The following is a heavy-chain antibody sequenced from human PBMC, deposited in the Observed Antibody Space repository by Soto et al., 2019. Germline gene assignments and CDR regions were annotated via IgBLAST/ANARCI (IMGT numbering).Heavy chain of an antibody. Sequence: GGSLRLSCAASGFTFSSYWMSWVRQAPGKGLEWVANVNQDGSEKFYVDSVKGRFTISRDNAMNSMYLQMNSLSAEDTAVYYCARGRPVPYWGQGTLVTVSS. V-gene: IGHV3-7*01. CDR3: ARGRPVPY. CDR2: VNQDGSEK. J-gene: IGHJ4*02. D-gene: IGHD3-10*01. CDR1: GFTFSSYW.